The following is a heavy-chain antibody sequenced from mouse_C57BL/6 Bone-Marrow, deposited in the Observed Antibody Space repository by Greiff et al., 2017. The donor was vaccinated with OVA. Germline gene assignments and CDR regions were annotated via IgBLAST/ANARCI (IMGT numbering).Heavy chain of an antibody. V-gene: IGHV5-16*01. CDR3: ARDRGWLDD. J-gene: IGHJ2*01. Sequence: EVQVVESEGGLVQPGSSMKLSCTASGFTFSDYYMAWVRQVPEKGLEWVANINYDGSSTYYLDSLKSRFIISRDNAKNILYLQMSSLKSEDTATYYCARDRGWLDDWGQGTTLTVSS. CDR1: GFTFSDYY. D-gene: IGHD2-3*01. CDR2: INYDGSST.